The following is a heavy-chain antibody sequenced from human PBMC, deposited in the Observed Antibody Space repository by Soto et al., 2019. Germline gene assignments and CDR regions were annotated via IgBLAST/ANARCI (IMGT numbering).Heavy chain of an antibody. CDR3: ARESPYYDILTGYYYFDY. CDR1: GGTFSSYT. J-gene: IGHJ4*02. Sequence: SVKVSCKASGGTFSSYTISWVRQAPGQGLEWMGRIIPILGIANYAQKFQGRVTITADKSTSTAYMELSSLRSEDTAVYYCARESPYYDILTGYYYFDYWGQGTMVTVSS. CDR2: IIPILGIA. V-gene: IGHV1-69*04. D-gene: IGHD3-9*01.